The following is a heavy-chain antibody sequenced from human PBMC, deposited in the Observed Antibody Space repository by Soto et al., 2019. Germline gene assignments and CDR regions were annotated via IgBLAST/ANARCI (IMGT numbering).Heavy chain of an antibody. D-gene: IGHD4-17*01. V-gene: IGHV3-48*03. Sequence: PGGSLRLSCAASGFTFSSYEMNWVRQAPAKGLEWVSYISSSGSTIYYADSVKGRFTISRDNAKNSLYLQMNSLRAEDTAVYYCARDRDYGEGNWFDPWGQGTLVTVSS. CDR1: GFTFSSYE. J-gene: IGHJ5*02. CDR3: ARDRDYGEGNWFDP. CDR2: ISSSGSTI.